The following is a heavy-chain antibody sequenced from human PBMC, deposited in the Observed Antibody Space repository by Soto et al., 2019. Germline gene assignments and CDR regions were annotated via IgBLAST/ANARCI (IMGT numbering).Heavy chain of an antibody. V-gene: IGHV3-53*01. CDR1: GFTVSSNY. CDR3: ARVPISGSYADY. J-gene: IGHJ4*02. CDR2: IYSGGST. Sequence: GGSLRLSCAASGFTVSSNYMSWVRQAPGKGLEWVSVIYSGGSTYYADSVKGRFTISRDNSKNTLYLQMNSLGAEDTAVYYCARVPISGSYADYWGKGTLVTVSS. D-gene: IGHD1-26*01.